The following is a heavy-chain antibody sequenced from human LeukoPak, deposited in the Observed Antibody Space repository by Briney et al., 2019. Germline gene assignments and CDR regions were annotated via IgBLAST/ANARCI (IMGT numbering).Heavy chain of an antibody. V-gene: IGHV3-33*01. CDR2: MWAGGIQK. Sequence: GGSLRLSCAASGFTFSNYGFHWVRQAPGKGLEWVAAMWAGGIQKYYSDAVTGRFTVSRDNSQNMLFLQMNSLRVEDTAVYYCARDPSRYSGDYWGPGTLVIVSS. CDR3: ARDPSRYSGDY. CDR1: GFTFSNYG. D-gene: IGHD5-18*01. J-gene: IGHJ4*02.